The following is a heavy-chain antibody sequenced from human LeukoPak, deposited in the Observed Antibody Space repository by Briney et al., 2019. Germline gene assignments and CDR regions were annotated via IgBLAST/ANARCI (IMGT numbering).Heavy chain of an antibody. CDR1: GFTFSSYS. Sequence: PGGSLRLSCAASGFTFSSYSRNWVRQAPGKGLEWVSYISSSNSTIYYADSVRGRFTISRDNAKHSLDLQMNSVRAEDTAVYYCATDYGSGSYYFAAFDIWGQGTMVTVSS. CDR2: ISSSNSTI. D-gene: IGHD3-10*01. CDR3: ATDYGSGSYYFAAFDI. J-gene: IGHJ3*02. V-gene: IGHV3-48*01.